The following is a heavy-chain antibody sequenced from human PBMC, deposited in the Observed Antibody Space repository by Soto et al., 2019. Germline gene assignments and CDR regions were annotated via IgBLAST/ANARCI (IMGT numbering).Heavy chain of an antibody. V-gene: IGHV3-30*18. J-gene: IGHJ6*02. CDR3: AKRGNVLRFLEWSSGMEV. Sequence: PGRSLTPSSPASAFTFTSHGMHCVRQAPGKGLEWVAFISSDESNKYHTDSVKDRLTTSTDNSTTTLYIPTNSLRTTDTSVDFCAKRGNVLRFLEWSSGMEVWGHGTTVTVSS. CDR2: ISSDESNK. CDR1: AFTFTSHG. D-gene: IGHD3-3*01.